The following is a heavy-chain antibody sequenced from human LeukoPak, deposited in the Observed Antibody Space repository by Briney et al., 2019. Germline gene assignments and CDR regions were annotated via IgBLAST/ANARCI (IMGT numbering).Heavy chain of an antibody. J-gene: IGHJ4*02. CDR2: ISGGGGTT. CDR3: AKDEGYSGYLLDY. D-gene: IGHD5-12*01. CDR1: GFTLSSYG. Sequence: PGGTLRLSCAASGFTLSSYGMSWVRQAPGKGLEWVSAISGGGGTTYYADSVKGRFTISRDNSKNTLYLQMNSLRAEDTAVYYCAKDEGYSGYLLDYWGQGTLVTVSS. V-gene: IGHV3-23*01.